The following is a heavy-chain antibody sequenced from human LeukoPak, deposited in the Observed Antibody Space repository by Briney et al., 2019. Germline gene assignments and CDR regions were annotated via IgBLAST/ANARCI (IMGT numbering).Heavy chain of an antibody. CDR2: IHYNGGT. CDR3: AGSGWSFDAFDF. D-gene: IGHD6-19*01. CDR1: GGSISSGGYY. V-gene: IGHV4-61*08. J-gene: IGHJ3*01. Sequence: SETLSLTCTVSGGSISSGGYYWSWIRQSPGKGLEWIGNIHYNGGTNYSPSLKSRLTMSVDTSKSRFSLRLSSLPAADPAVYFCAGSGWSFDAFDFWGQGTMVTVSS.